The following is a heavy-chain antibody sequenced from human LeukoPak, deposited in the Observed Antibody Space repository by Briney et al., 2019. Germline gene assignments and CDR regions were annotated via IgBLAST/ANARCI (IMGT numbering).Heavy chain of an antibody. J-gene: IGHJ4*02. CDR1: GGSISSGDYY. V-gene: IGHV4-30-4*02. CDR3: ARRDRGYSYGYLDY. Sequence: PSETLSLTCTVSGGSISSGDYYWSWIRQPPGKGLEWIGYIYYSGSTYYHPSLKSRVTISVATSKNQFSLKLTPVPAADTAVYYCARRDRGYSYGYLDYWGQGTLVTVSS. CDR2: IYYSGST. D-gene: IGHD5-18*01.